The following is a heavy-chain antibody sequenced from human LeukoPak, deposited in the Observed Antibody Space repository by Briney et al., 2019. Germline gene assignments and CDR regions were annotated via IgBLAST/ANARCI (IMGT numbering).Heavy chain of an antibody. CDR2: ISSSNSYI. CDR3: AREGGCSSTSCYNPDY. J-gene: IGHJ4*02. Sequence: GGSLRLSCAASGFTFSSYAMSWVRQAPGKGLEWVSSISSSNSYIYYADSVKGRFTISRDNAKNSLYLQMNSLRAEDTAVYYCAREGGCSSTSCYNPDYWGQGTLVTVSS. V-gene: IGHV3-21*01. CDR1: GFTFSSYA. D-gene: IGHD2-2*02.